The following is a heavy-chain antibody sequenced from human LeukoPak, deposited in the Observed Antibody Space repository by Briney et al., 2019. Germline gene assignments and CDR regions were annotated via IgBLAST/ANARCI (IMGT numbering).Heavy chain of an antibody. V-gene: IGHV3-11*04. CDR2: ISSSGSTI. CDR3: ARLADYYDSSGYSSDY. D-gene: IGHD3-22*01. J-gene: IGHJ4*02. Sequence: GGSLRLSCAASGFTFSDYYMSWIRQAPGKGLEWVSYISSSGSTIYYADSVKGRFTISRDNAKNSLYLQMNSLRAEDTAVYYCARLADYYDSSGYSSDYWGQGTLVTVSS. CDR1: GFTFSDYY.